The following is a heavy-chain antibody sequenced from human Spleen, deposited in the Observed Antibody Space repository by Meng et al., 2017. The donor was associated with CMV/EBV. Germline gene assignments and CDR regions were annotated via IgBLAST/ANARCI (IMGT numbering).Heavy chain of an antibody. J-gene: IGHJ4*02. Sequence: ASVKVSCKGSGYTFTDYYVNWVRQAPGQGLEWMGSINPKNGGTHYAQKFQGRVTMTRDTSIITAYMELSSLGSDDTAVYYCARAHYDILAGYSDYFDYWGQGTLVTVSS. CDR2: INPKNGGT. CDR3: ARAHYDILAGYSDYFDY. CDR1: GYTFTDYY. V-gene: IGHV1-2*02. D-gene: IGHD3-9*01.